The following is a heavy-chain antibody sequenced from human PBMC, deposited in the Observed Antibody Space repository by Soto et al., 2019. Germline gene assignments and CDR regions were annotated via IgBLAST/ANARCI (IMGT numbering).Heavy chain of an antibody. D-gene: IGHD4-17*01. CDR1: GDSVSSNSAA. Sequence: KQSQTLSLTCAISGDSVSSNSAAWNWIRQSPSRGLEWLGRTYYRSKWYNDYAVSVKSRITINPDTSKNQCSLQLNSVTPEDTAVYYCARGLGYGDYGRYYYYMDVWGKGTTVTVSS. J-gene: IGHJ6*03. CDR2: TYYRSKWYN. V-gene: IGHV6-1*01. CDR3: ARGLGYGDYGRYYYYMDV.